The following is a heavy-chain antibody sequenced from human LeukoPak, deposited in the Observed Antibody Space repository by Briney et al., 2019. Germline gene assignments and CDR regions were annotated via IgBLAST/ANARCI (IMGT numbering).Heavy chain of an antibody. J-gene: IGHJ4*02. Sequence: ASVKVSCKASGYTFSNFYVHWVRQAPGQGREWMGILNPGAGSTNYAQKFQGRVTMTRDTSTRTVYMELSSLRSEDTAMYYCARDASGDTAMVNFDYWGQGTQVTVSS. CDR3: ARDASGDTAMVNFDY. CDR2: LNPGAGST. V-gene: IGHV1-46*03. CDR1: GYTFSNFY. D-gene: IGHD5-18*01.